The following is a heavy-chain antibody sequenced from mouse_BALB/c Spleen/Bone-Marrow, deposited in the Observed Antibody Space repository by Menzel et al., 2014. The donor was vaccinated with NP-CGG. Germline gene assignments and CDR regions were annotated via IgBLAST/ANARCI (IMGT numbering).Heavy chain of an antibody. CDR1: GYSITSGYS. Sequence: VQLQQSGPDLVKPSQSLSLTCTVTGYSITSGYSWHWIRQSPGNKLEWMGYIHYSGSTNYNPSLKSRISITRDTSKNQFFLQLNSVTTEDTATYYCARRDGYDVAWFAYWGQGTLVTVPA. J-gene: IGHJ3*01. CDR3: ARRDGYDVAWFAY. V-gene: IGHV3-1*02. CDR2: IHYSGST. D-gene: IGHD2-2*01.